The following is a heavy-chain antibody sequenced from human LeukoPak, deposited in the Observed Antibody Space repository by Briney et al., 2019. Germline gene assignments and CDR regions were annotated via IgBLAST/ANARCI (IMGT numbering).Heavy chain of an antibody. CDR1: GGTFSSYA. CDR3: ARTPGDSSGWLD. J-gene: IGHJ4*02. D-gene: IGHD6-19*01. V-gene: IGHV1-69*13. Sequence: ASVKVSCKASGGTFSSYAISWVRQAPGQGLEWMGGIIPIFGTANYAQKFQGRVTITADESTSTAYMELSSLRSEDTAVYYCARTPGDSSGWLDWGQGTLVTVSS. CDR2: IIPIFGTA.